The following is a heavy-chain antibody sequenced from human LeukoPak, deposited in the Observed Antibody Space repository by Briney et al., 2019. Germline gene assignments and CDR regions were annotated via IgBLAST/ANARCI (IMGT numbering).Heavy chain of an antibody. CDR3: AREHGDSDPHMGYYYGMDV. J-gene: IGHJ6*02. Sequence: SETLSLTCTVSGGSISSYYWSWIRQPPGKGLEWIGYIYYGGSTNYNPSLKSRVTISVDTSKNQFSLKLSSVTAADTAVYYCAREHGDSDPHMGYYYGMDVWGQGTTVTVSS. CDR2: IYYGGST. CDR1: GGSISSYY. D-gene: IGHD4-17*01. V-gene: IGHV4-59*01.